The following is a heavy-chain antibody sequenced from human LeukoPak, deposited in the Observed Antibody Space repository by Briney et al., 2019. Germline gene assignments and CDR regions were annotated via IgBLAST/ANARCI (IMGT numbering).Heavy chain of an antibody. Sequence: GGSLRLSCAASGFTFSSYSMNWVRQAPGKGLDWVSYISSSSSTIYYADSGQGRFSIFRDNAKNSLYLQMNSLRAEDTAVYYCAREAASLVPILNWFDPWGQGTLVTVSS. J-gene: IGHJ5*02. CDR3: AREAASLVPILNWFDP. CDR1: GFTFSSYS. V-gene: IGHV3-48*01. D-gene: IGHD2-2*01. CDR2: ISSSSSTI.